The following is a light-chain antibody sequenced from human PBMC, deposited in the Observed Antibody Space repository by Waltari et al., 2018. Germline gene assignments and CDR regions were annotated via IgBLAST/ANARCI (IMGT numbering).Light chain of an antibody. V-gene: IGLV2-14*03. CDR3: TSQALDGVVL. CDR2: DVT. Sequence: QSALTQPASVSGSPGQSITISCTGIGSAISDSAFVYWYQPQPGKAPRVIIYDVTNRPSGISHRFSASKSANTASLTISGLQPEDEGDYYCTSQALDGVVLFGGGTQVTV. CDR1: GSAISDSAF. J-gene: IGLJ3*02.